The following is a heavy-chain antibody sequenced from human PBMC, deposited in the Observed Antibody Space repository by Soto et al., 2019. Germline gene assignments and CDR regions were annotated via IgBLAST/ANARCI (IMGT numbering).Heavy chain of an antibody. CDR1: GFTVSSNY. V-gene: IGHV3-66*01. CDR2: IYSGGST. D-gene: IGHD3-10*01. Sequence: GGSLRLSCAASGFTVSSNYMSWVRQAPGKGLEWVSVIYSGGSTYYADSVKGRFIIFRDNSNNTLFLQMNSLRGEDTAIYYCARLGPYGSETYSFRYNWFDPWGQGP. CDR3: ARLGPYGSETYSFRYNWFDP. J-gene: IGHJ5*02.